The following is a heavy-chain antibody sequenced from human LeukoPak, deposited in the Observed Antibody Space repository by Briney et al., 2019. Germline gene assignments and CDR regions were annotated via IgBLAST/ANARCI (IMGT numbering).Heavy chain of an antibody. CDR2: IKQDGSEK. J-gene: IGHJ4*02. CDR3: ARGQTTVTN. CDR1: GFTFSSYW. D-gene: IGHD4-17*01. V-gene: IGHV3-7*03. Sequence: GVSLRLSCAASGFTFSSYWMSWVRQAPGKGLEWVANIKQDGSEKYYLDSVKGRFTISRDNAKNSLYLQMNSMRAEDTAVYYCARGQTTVTNWGQGTLVTVSS.